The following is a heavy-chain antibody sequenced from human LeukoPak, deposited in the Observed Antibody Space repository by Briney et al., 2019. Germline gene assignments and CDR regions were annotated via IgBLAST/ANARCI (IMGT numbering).Heavy chain of an antibody. CDR3: ARGYSSSWIDY. Sequence: SETLSLTCTVSGGSISSYYWSWIRQPPGKGLEWIGYIYYSGSTNYNPSLKSRVNISVDMSKNQFSLNLNSVTAADTAVYYCARGYSSSWIDYWGQGTLVTVSS. V-gene: IGHV4-59*01. D-gene: IGHD6-13*01. CDR1: GGSISSYY. CDR2: IYYSGST. J-gene: IGHJ4*02.